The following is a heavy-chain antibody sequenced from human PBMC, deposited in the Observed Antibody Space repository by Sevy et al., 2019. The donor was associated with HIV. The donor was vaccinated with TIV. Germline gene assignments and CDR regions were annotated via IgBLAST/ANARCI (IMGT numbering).Heavy chain of an antibody. V-gene: IGHV1-18*01. CDR2: ISAYNGNT. Sequence: ASVKVSCKASGYTFTSYGISWVRQAPGQGLEWMGWISAYNGNTNYAQKLQGRVTMTTDTSTSTAYMELRSLRSDDTAVYHCARDLSWFRELLSYYYYYGMDVWGQGTTVTVSS. D-gene: IGHD3-10*01. CDR3: ARDLSWFRELLSYYYYYGMDV. CDR1: GYTFTSYG. J-gene: IGHJ6*02.